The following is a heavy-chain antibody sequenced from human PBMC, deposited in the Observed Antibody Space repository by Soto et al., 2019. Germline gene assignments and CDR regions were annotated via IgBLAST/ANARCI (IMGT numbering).Heavy chain of an antibody. CDR1: GFTFSSYG. CDR2: ISYDGSNK. Sequence: GGSLRLSCAASGFTFSSYGMHWVRQAPGKGLEWVAVISYDGSNKYYADSVKGRFTISRDNSKNTLYLQMNSLRAEDTAVYYCAKDLRGVVPAAILYGMDVWGQGTTVTVSS. CDR3: AKDLRGVVPAAILYGMDV. D-gene: IGHD2-2*02. J-gene: IGHJ6*02. V-gene: IGHV3-30*18.